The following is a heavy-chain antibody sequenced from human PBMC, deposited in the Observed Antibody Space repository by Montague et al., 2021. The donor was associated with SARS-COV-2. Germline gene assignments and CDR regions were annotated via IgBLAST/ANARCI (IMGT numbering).Heavy chain of an antibody. CDR2: IMADGSQK. Sequence: SLRLSCAASDFSLDLSWMSWVRQAPGKGLEWVANIMADGSQKYYVDSVKGRFTISRDKAYKSVYLQMNSLRVEDTAVYYCAREKTVRGIYYFGMDVWGRGTTVTVSS. CDR3: AREKTVRGIYYFGMDV. V-gene: IGHV3-7*03. CDR1: DFSLDLSW. D-gene: IGHD3-22*01. J-gene: IGHJ6*02.